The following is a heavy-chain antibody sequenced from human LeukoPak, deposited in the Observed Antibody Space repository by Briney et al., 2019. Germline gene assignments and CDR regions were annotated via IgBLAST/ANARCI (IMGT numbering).Heavy chain of an antibody. CDR3: AREYYYNSSGYFSSGFDP. J-gene: IGHJ5*02. CDR2: INSDGSST. Sequence: GGSLRLSCAASGFTFSSYWMHWVRQAPGKGLVWVSRINSDGSSTSYADSVKDRFTISRDNAKNTLYLQMNSLRAEDTAVYYCAREYYYNSSGYFSSGFDPWGQGTLVTVSS. D-gene: IGHD3-22*01. V-gene: IGHV3-74*01. CDR1: GFTFSSYW.